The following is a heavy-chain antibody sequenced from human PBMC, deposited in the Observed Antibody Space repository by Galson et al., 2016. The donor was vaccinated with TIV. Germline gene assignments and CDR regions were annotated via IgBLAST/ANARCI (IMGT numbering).Heavy chain of an antibody. J-gene: IGHJ6*02. CDR2: INWKGNSV. CDR3: AKNSRSDASMDYYYYHGMDV. D-gene: IGHD5-18*01. Sequence: SLRLSCAASGFTFDDYPMHWVRQAPGKGLEWVSGINWKGNSVDYADSVRGRFTISRDNAKNSLYLQMNSLRPEDTALYYCAKNSRSDASMDYYYYHGMDVWGRGTTVIVS. V-gene: IGHV3-9*01. CDR1: GFTFDDYP.